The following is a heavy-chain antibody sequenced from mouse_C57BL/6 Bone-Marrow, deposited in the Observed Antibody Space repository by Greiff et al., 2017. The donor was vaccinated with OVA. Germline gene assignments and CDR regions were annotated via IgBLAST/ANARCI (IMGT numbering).Heavy chain of an antibody. V-gene: IGHV10-1*01. Sequence: EVQLVESGGGLVQPKGSLKLSCAASGFSFNTYAMNWVRQASGKGLEWVARIRSNSNNYATYYADSVKDRFTISRDDSESMLYLKMNDVKTEDTAIYYCAREDYDPYSAMDYWGQGTSVTVSS. J-gene: IGHJ4*01. D-gene: IGHD2-4*01. CDR3: AREDYDPYSAMDY. CDR2: IRSNSNNYAT. CDR1: GFSFNTYA.